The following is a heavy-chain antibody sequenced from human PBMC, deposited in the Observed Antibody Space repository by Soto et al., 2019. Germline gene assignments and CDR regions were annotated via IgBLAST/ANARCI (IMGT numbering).Heavy chain of an antibody. Sequence: SETLSLTCVVSSGSITDYAWTWIRRPAGKGLEWIGLIYSSGTTSYNPSLESRVTMSLDTSKKSFSLELTSVTAADTAVYYCARVFYTDSSGYPRPIFDSWVPGTLVTVSS. D-gene: IGHD3-22*01. CDR2: IYSSGTT. CDR1: SGSITDYA. CDR3: ARVFYTDSSGYPRPIFDS. J-gene: IGHJ4*02. V-gene: IGHV4-4*07.